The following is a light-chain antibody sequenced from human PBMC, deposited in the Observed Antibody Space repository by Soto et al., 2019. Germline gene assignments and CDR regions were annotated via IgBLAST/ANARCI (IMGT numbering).Light chain of an antibody. CDR1: NSNIGSNT. V-gene: IGLV1-44*01. Sequence: QPVLTQPPSASGTPGQRVTISCSGSNSNIGSNTVNWYQQFPGAAPKLLVYSSNLRPSGVPDRFSGSKSGTSASLAISGLQSEDESDYYCAAWDGSLNGVVFGGGTQLTV. J-gene: IGLJ7*01. CDR3: AAWDGSLNGVV. CDR2: SSN.